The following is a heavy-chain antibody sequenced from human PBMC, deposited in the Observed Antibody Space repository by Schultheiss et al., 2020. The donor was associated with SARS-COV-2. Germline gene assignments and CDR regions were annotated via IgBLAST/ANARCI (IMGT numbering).Heavy chain of an antibody. CDR3: ARDQNLRVTTVTTRYYYYGMDV. J-gene: IGHJ6*02. D-gene: IGHD4-17*01. CDR2: IYSCGST. CDR1: GFTFSSYA. Sequence: GGSLRLSCAASGFTFSSYAMSWVRQAPGKGLEWVSVIYSCGSTYYADSVKGRFTISRDNSKNTLYLQMNSLRAEDTAVYYCARDQNLRVTTVTTRYYYYGMDVWGQGTTVTVSS. V-gene: IGHV3-66*03.